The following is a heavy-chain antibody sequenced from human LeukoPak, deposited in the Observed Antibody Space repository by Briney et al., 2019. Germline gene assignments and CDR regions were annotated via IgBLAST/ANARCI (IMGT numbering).Heavy chain of an antibody. J-gene: IGHJ4*02. CDR3: AREGAIAAALDY. Sequence: PSETLSLTRAVYGGSFSGYYWSWIRQPPGKGLEWIGEINHSGSTNYNPSLKSRVTISVDTSKNQFSLKLSSVTAADTAVYYCAREGAIAAALDYWGQGTLVTVSS. D-gene: IGHD6-13*01. CDR2: INHSGST. CDR1: GGSFSGYY. V-gene: IGHV4-34*01.